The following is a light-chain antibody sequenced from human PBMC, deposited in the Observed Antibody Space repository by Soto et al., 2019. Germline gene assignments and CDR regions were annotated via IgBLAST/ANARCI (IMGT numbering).Light chain of an antibody. CDR2: SAS. V-gene: IGKV1-9*01. CDR1: QPISNY. CDR3: QQYKSYWT. Sequence: DIQLTQSPSFLSASVGDRVTITCRASQPISNYLAWYQQKPGKAPELLIYSASTLQNGVPSRFSGSGSGTEFTLTISSLQPDDFATYYCQQYKSYWTFGQGTKVDIK. J-gene: IGKJ1*01.